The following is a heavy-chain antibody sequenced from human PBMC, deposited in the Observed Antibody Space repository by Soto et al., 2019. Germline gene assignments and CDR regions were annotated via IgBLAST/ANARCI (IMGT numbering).Heavy chain of an antibody. V-gene: IGHV3-30*04. J-gene: IGHJ4*02. Sequence: GSLSLSCAVSGLFFKNYALNWVRQTPDRGLEWVASITRDGYNKYYADSVKGRFTISRDNSKNPLSLQMTALRVEDSSVYYCTKSSGGSSSVGMDYWGPGTLVTVSS. CDR2: ITRDGYNK. D-gene: IGHD6-6*01. CDR3: TKSSGGSSSVGMDY. CDR1: GLFFKNYA.